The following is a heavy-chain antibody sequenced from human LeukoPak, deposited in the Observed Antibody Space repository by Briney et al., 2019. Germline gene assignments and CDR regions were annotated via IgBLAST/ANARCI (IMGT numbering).Heavy chain of an antibody. V-gene: IGHV1-2*02. Sequence: ASVKVSCKASGSGFTGYSMHWVRQAPGQGLEWMGWINPNSGGTNYAQKFQGRVTMTRDTSISTAYMELSRLRSDDTAVYYCARSYSSSWYYFDYWGQGTLVTVSS. CDR1: GSGFTGYS. CDR2: INPNSGGT. J-gene: IGHJ4*02. CDR3: ARSYSSSWYYFDY. D-gene: IGHD6-13*01.